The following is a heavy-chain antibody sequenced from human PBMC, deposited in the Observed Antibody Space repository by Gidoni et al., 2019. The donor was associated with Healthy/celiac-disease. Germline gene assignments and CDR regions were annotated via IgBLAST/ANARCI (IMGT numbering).Heavy chain of an antibody. CDR1: GGSFSGYY. Sequence: QVQLQQWGAGLLKPSETLSLTCAVYGGSFSGYYWSWIRQPPGKGLEWIGEINHSGSTNYNPSLKSRVTISVDTSKNQFSLKLSSVTAADTAVYYCARGEGRRYYYYYGMDAWGQGTTVTVSS. V-gene: IGHV4-34*01. CDR3: ARGEGRRYYYYYGMDA. CDR2: INHSGST. J-gene: IGHJ6*02.